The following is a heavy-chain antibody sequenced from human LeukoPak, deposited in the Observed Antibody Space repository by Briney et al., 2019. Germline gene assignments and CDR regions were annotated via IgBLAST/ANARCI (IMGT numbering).Heavy chain of an antibody. Sequence: GASVKVSCKASGYTFTGYYIHWVRQAPGQGLEWMGIISPSGGGTTYAQKFQGRVTMTRDMSTSTVYMEVSSLKSEDTAVYYCARDQVGASLDYWGQGTLVTVSS. J-gene: IGHJ4*02. V-gene: IGHV1-46*01. CDR2: ISPSGGGT. D-gene: IGHD1-26*01. CDR3: ARDQVGASLDY. CDR1: GYTFTGYY.